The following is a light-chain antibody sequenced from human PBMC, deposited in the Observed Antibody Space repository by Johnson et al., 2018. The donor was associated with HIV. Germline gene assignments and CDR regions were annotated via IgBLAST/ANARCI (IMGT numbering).Light chain of an antibody. CDR2: DNN. V-gene: IGLV1-51*01. J-gene: IGLJ1*01. CDR3: GTWDSSLRTGF. Sequence: QSVLTQPPSVSAAPGQKVTISCSGSSSNIGNNYVSWYQQVTGAAPKLLIYDNNKRPSGIPDRFSGSKSGTSATLGITGLQTGDEADDYCGTWDSSLRTGFFGTGTKVTVL. CDR1: SSNIGNNY.